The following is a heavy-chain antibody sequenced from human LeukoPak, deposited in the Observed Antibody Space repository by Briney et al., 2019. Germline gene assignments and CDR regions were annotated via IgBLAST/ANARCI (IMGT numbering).Heavy chain of an antibody. CDR1: GYTFTSYD. CDR2: MNPNSGNT. V-gene: IGHV1-8*01. D-gene: IGHD1-14*01. J-gene: IGHJ5*02. Sequence: ASVKVSCKASGYTFTSYDINWVRQATGQGLEWMGRMNPNSGNTGYAQKFQGRVTMTRNTSISTAYMELSSLRSEDTAVYYCARPKNKPRNWFDPWGQGTLVTVSS. CDR3: ARPKNKPRNWFDP.